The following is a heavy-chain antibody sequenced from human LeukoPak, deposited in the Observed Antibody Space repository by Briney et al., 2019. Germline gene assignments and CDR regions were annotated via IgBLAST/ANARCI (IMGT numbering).Heavy chain of an antibody. V-gene: IGHV3-7*03. J-gene: IGHJ4*02. Sequence: GGSLRLSCAASGFTFSSYWMSWVRQAPGKGLEWVANIKQDGSEKYYVDSVKGRFTISRDNAKNSLYLQMSSLRAEDTAVYYCAKEPIAAAGTFDYWGQGTLVTVSS. CDR2: IKQDGSEK. CDR3: AKEPIAAAGTFDY. CDR1: GFTFSSYW. D-gene: IGHD6-25*01.